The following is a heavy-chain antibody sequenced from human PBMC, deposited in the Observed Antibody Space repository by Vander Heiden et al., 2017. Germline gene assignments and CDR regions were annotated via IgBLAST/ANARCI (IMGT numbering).Heavy chain of an antibody. J-gene: IGHJ4*02. D-gene: IGHD3-16*01. V-gene: IGHV4-30-2*01. CDR1: GGSISSGGYS. CDR2: IYHSGST. Sequence: QLQLQYSGSGLVKPSQTLSLTCAVSGGSISSGGYSWSWIRQPPGKGLEWIGYIYHSGSTYYNPSLKSRVTISIDRSKNQFSLKLSSVTAADTAVYYCARVPRFGYYFDYWGQGTLVTVSS. CDR3: ARVPRFGYYFDY.